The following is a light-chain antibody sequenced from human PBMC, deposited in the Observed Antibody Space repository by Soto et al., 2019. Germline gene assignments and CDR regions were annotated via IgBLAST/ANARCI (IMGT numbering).Light chain of an antibody. CDR3: QQYDNLPIT. V-gene: IGKV1-33*01. CDR2: DAS. J-gene: IGKJ5*01. CDR1: QDISNY. Sequence: DIQMTQSPSSLSASVVDRFTITFHASQDISNYLNWYQQKPGKAPKLLIYDASNLETGVPSRFSGSGSGTDFTFTISSLQPEDIATYYCQQYDNLPITFGQGTRLEI.